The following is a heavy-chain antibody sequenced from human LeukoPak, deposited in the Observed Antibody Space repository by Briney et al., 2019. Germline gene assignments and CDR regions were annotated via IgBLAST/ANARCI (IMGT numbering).Heavy chain of an antibody. Sequence: QPGGSLRLSCAASGFTFSSYWMHWVRQAPGKGLVWVARIYTDGRSTSYAGSVKGRFTISRGNAKNMLYLQMNSLRADDTAVYYCARESSSCHDYWGQGTLVTVSS. J-gene: IGHJ4*02. D-gene: IGHD6-13*01. V-gene: IGHV3-74*01. CDR2: IYTDGRST. CDR3: ARESSSCHDY. CDR1: GFTFSSYW.